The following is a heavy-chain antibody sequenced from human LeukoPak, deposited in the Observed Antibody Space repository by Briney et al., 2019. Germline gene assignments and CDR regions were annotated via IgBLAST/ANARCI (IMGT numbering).Heavy chain of an antibody. Sequence: PGRSLRLSCAASGFSFSSYAMNWVRQAPGKGLEWVSTISAGGSSTYYADSVMGRFTISRDNSKNTLYLQMNSLRSEDTAVYYCASLQHPGWDLDYWGQGTLVTVSS. D-gene: IGHD1-14*01. CDR3: ASLQHPGWDLDY. CDR2: ISAGGSST. V-gene: IGHV3-23*01. J-gene: IGHJ4*02. CDR1: GFSFSSYA.